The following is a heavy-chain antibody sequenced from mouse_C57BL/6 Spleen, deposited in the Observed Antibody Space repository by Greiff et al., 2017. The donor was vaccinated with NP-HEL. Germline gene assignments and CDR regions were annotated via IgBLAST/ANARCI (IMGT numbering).Heavy chain of an antibody. CDR1: GYTFTSYW. CDR3: ATDDGYQYYFDY. D-gene: IGHD2-3*01. CDR2: IHPNSGST. Sequence: QVQLQQPGAELVKPGASVKLSCKASGYTFTSYWMHWVKQRPGQGLEWIGMIHPNSGSTNYNEKFKSKATLTVDKSSSTAYMQLSSLTSEDSAVYYCATDDGYQYYFDYWGQGTTLTVSS. J-gene: IGHJ2*01. V-gene: IGHV1-64*01.